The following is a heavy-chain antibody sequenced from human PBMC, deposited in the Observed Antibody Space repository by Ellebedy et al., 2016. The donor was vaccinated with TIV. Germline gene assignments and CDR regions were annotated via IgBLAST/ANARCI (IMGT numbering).Heavy chain of an antibody. CDR2: ITYPGST. J-gene: IGHJ4*02. V-gene: IGHV4-39*07. CDR3: AKNDRYFDF. D-gene: IGHD3-22*01. CDR1: GGSISSRSFS. Sequence: MPSETLSLTCSVSGGSISSRSFSWGWIRQPPGKGLDWVGSITYPGSTSYNPSLKSRATISVDTSENHFSLKLRSVTAADTAVYCCAKNDRYFDFWGQGTQVTVSP.